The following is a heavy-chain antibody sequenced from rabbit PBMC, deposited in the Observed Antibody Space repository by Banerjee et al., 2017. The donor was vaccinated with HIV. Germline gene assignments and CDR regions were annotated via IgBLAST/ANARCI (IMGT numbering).Heavy chain of an antibody. CDR3: ARDGSGAAGFNL. CDR1: GFSFSSDA. CDR2: INTSSGNT. Sequence: QEQLVESGGGLVQPEGSLTLTCTASGFSFSSDAMCWVRQAPGKGLEWIACINTSSGNTVYASWAKGRFTISKTSSTTVTLQLNSLTAADTATYFCARDGSGAAGFNLWGPGTLVTVS. D-gene: IGHD3-1*01. J-gene: IGHJ4*01. V-gene: IGHV1S45*01.